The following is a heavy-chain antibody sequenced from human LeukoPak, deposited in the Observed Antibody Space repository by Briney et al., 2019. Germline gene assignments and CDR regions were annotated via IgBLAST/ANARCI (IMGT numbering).Heavy chain of an antibody. Sequence: GGSLRLSCAASGFTFSSYGMHWVRQAPGKGLEWVAVISYDGSNKYYADSVKGRFTTSRDNSKNTLYLQMNSLRAEDTAVYYCAKVPIVVVPAAIEPPDYWGQGTLVTVSS. D-gene: IGHD2-2*02. CDR1: GFTFSSYG. CDR2: ISYDGSNK. V-gene: IGHV3-30*18. J-gene: IGHJ4*02. CDR3: AKVPIVVVPAAIEPPDY.